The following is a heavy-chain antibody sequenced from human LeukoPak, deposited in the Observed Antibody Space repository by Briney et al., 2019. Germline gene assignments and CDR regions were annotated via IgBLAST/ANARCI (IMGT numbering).Heavy chain of an antibody. V-gene: IGHV4-59*01. Sequence: PSETLSLTCTVSGDSISSYYWSWIRQPPGKGLEWIGYIYYSGSTNYNPSLKSRVTISVDTSKNQFSLKLSSVTAADTALYYCARGEPYYDFWSGYYFDYWGQGTLVTVSS. CDR1: GDSISSYY. CDR3: ARGEPYYDFWSGYYFDY. J-gene: IGHJ4*02. D-gene: IGHD3-3*01. CDR2: IYYSGST.